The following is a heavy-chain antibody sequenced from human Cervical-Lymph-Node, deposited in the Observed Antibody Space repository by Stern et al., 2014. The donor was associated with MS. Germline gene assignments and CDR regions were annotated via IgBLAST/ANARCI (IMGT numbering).Heavy chain of an antibody. CDR1: GYTLTSHY. V-gene: IGHV1-46*01. J-gene: IGHJ3*02. CDR2: IKPRDGDA. CDR3: ARVFVDRTMINGAFDI. Sequence: VQLVQSGAEVKKPGASVKVSCKASGYTLTSHYIHWVRQAPGQGLEWMGMIKPRDGDATYAQTVQGRVILTRDTSTSTLYMEVTSLRSEDTAVYYCARVFVDRTMINGAFDIWGQGTVVTVSS. D-gene: IGHD5-18*01.